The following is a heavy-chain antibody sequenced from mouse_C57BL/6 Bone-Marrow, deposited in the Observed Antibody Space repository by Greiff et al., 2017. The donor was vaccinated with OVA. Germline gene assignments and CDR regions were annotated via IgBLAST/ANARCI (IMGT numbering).Heavy chain of an antibody. D-gene: IGHD4-1*01. CDR3: APLGLDY. V-gene: IGHV1-69*01. J-gene: IGHJ2*01. CDR1: GYTFTSYW. CDR2: IDPSDSDT. Sequence: QVQLQQPGAELVMPGASVKLSCKASGYTFTSYWMHWVKQRPGQGLEWIGEIDPSDSDTNYNQKFKGKSTLTVDKSSSTAYMQLSSLTSEDSAVYCCAPLGLDYWGQGTTLTVSS.